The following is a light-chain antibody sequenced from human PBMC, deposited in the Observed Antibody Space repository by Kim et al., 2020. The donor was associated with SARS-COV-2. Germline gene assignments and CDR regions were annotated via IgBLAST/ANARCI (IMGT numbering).Light chain of an antibody. CDR1: KLGDKY. CDR2: EDT. J-gene: IGLJ1*01. CDR3: QAWDSSTGV. V-gene: IGLV3-1*01. Sequence: SVSPGQPASITCSGDKLGDKYASWYQQKAGQSPVLVIYEDTKRPSGIPGRFSGSNSGNTATLTISGTQAMDEADYYCQAWDSSTGVFGTGTKVTVL.